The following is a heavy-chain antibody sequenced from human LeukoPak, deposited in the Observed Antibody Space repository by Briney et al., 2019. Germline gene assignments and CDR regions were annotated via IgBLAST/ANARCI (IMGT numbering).Heavy chain of an antibody. CDR3: ASGWTYSYPDY. J-gene: IGHJ4*02. CDR2: IFSNWSP. Sequence: PSETLSLTCVVSGGPMRSGNWRGWVRQPPGKGLEWIGNIFSNWSPNYSQSLKSRVNITLDKARRQVSLMMPSVTAADTAVYYCASGWTYSYPDYWGQGTLVTVSS. CDR1: GGPMRSGNW. V-gene: IGHV4/OR15-8*01. D-gene: IGHD5-18*01.